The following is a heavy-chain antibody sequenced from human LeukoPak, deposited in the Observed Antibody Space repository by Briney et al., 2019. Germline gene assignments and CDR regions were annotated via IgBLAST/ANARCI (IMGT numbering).Heavy chain of an antibody. V-gene: IGHV3-64*02. CDR3: GRGGVYDYVWGSFGY. CDR2: ISSNGGST. CDR1: GFTFSSYA. Sequence: GGSLRLSCAASGFTFSSYAMHWVRQAPGKGLEYVSAISSNGGSTYYADSVKGRFTISRDNSKNTLYLQMVSLRAEDMAVYYCGRGGVYDYVWGSFGYWGQGTLVTVSS. J-gene: IGHJ4*02. D-gene: IGHD3-16*01.